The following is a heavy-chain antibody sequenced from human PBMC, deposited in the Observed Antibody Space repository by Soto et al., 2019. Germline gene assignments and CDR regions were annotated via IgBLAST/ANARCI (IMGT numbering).Heavy chain of an antibody. V-gene: IGHV3-30-3*01. CDR3: ARAGYHDTSGFYHY. CDR2: ISYDGSNQ. J-gene: IGHJ4*02. CDR1: GFTLSSYA. Sequence: QVQLVESGGGVVQPGRSLRLSCAASGFTLSSYAMHWVRQGPGKGPEWVAVISYDGSNQFYADSVKGRFTISKDNSKNTVYLQMNSVRAEDTAVYYCARAGYHDTSGFYHYWGQGNLVIVSS. D-gene: IGHD3-22*01.